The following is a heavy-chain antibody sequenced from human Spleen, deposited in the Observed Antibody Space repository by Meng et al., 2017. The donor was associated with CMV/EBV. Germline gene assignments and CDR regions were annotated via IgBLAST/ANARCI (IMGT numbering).Heavy chain of an antibody. J-gene: IGHJ6*02. D-gene: IGHD4-17*01. V-gene: IGHV3-74*01. CDR2: INSDGTDT. CDR3: ARDQPYGDYVLVVYYYGMDV. CDR1: GFTFSSYW. Sequence: GESLKISCAASGFTFSSYWMHWVRQVPGRGLVWVSHINSDGTDTNYADSVKGRFTISRDNAKNSLYLQMNSLRAEDTAVYYCARDQPYGDYVLVVYYYGMDVWGQGTTVTVSS.